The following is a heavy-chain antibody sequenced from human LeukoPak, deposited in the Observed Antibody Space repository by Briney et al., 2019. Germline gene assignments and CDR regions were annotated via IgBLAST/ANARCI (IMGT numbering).Heavy chain of an antibody. D-gene: IGHD2-2*01. CDR3: AKGRRADCSSTSCYLFDY. CDR2: ISGSGGST. J-gene: IGHJ4*02. V-gene: IGHV3-23*01. CDR1: GFTFSSYA. Sequence: GGSLRLSCAASGFTFSSYAMSWVRQAPGKGLEWVSSISGSGGSTYYADSVKGRFTISRDNSKNTLYLQMNSLRAEDTAVYYCAKGRRADCSSTSCYLFDYWGQGTLVTVSS.